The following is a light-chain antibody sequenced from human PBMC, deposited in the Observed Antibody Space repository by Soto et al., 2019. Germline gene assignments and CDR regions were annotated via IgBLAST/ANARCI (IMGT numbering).Light chain of an antibody. CDR1: KNINKY. V-gene: IGKV1-39*01. CDR3: QQTYSNTRM. CDR2: AAS. Sequence: IQMTQSPSSLSASVGGKVTITCRASKNINKYLNWYKQKPGKAPELLIYAASNLQIGVTSRFSGNGSGTDFTLTVSSVQPEDFATYYCQQTYSNTRMFGQGTTVDIX. J-gene: IGKJ1*01.